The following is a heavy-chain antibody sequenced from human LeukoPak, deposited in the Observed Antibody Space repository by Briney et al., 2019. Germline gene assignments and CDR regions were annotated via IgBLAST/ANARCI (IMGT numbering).Heavy chain of an antibody. CDR2: IRGSGGST. CDR3: AKGDYPLTFDY. CDR1: GFTFSSYF. D-gene: IGHD4-17*01. J-gene: IGHJ4*02. Sequence: GGSLRLSCAASGFTFSSYFMSWVRQAPGKGLEWVSAIRGSGGSTYYADSVKGRFTISRDNSKNTLYLQMNSLRAEDTAVYYCAKGDYPLTFDYWGQGTLVTVSS. V-gene: IGHV3-23*01.